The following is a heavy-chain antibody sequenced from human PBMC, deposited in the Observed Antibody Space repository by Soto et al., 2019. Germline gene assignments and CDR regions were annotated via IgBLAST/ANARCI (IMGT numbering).Heavy chain of an antibody. CDR1: GYSFTSYW. D-gene: IGHD4-4*01. J-gene: IGHJ6*02. CDR3: ASTYSPNYYYYGMDV. V-gene: IGHV5-10-1*01. CDR2: IDPSDSYT. Sequence: ESLKISCKGSGYSFTSYWISWVRQMPGKGLEWMGRIDPSDSYTKYSPSFEGHVTISADKSISTAYLQWSSPKASDTAMYYCASTYSPNYYYYGMDVWGQGTTVTVAS.